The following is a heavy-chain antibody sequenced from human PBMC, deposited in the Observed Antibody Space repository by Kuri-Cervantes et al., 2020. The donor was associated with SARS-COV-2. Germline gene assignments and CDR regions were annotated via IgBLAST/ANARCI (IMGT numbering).Heavy chain of an antibody. CDR2: IYSGGST. J-gene: IGHJ6*03. V-gene: IGHV3-53*01. CDR3: AREVRTVGYYYYMDV. CDR1: GFTVSSNY. Sequence: GGSLRLSCAASGFTVSSNYMSWVRQAPGKGLEWVSVIYSGGSTYYADSVKGRFTISRDNSKSTLYLQMNSLRAEDTAVYYCAREVRTVGYYYYMDVWGKGTTVTVSS. D-gene: IGHD4-23*01.